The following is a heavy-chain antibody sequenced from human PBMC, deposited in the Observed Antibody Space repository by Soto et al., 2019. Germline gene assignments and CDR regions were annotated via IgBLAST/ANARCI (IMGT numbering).Heavy chain of an antibody. CDR2: ISYDGSNK. Sequence: GGSLRLSCAASGFTFSSYGMHWVRQAPGKGLEWVAAISYDGSNKYYADSVKGRFTISRDNSKNTLYLQMNSLRAEDTAVYYCAKEDYGDYAPAVDYWGQGTLVTVSS. V-gene: IGHV3-30*18. CDR3: AKEDYGDYAPAVDY. J-gene: IGHJ4*02. D-gene: IGHD4-17*01. CDR1: GFTFSSYG.